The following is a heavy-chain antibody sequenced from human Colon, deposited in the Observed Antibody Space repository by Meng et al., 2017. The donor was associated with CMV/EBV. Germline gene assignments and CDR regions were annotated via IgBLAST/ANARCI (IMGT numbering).Heavy chain of an antibody. V-gene: IGHV2-5*01. CDR1: GFSLRATGVG. CDR3: ARYMLPPLYGLDV. D-gene: IGHD3-10*02. CDR2: IYWNDEK. J-gene: IGHJ6*02. Sequence: SGPTLVKPTQTLTLTCTFSGFSLRATGVGVGWIRQPSGKALEWLALIYWNDEKRYSPSLKTRLTITKDTSENQVFLTMTNMDPVDTATYYCARYMLPPLYGLDVWGQGTTVTVSS.